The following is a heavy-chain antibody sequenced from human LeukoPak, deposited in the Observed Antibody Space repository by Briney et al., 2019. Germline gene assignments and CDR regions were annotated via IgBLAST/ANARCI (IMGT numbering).Heavy chain of an antibody. D-gene: IGHD3-10*01. J-gene: IGHJ4*02. V-gene: IGHV1-2*02. Sequence: GASVKVSCKASGYTFTGYYMHWVRQAPGQGLEWMGWINPNSGGTNYAQNFQGRVTMTRDTSISTAYMELSRLRSDDTAVYYCARDLSLRSGSFWGQGTLVTVSS. CDR2: INPNSGGT. CDR1: GYTFTGYY. CDR3: ARDLSLRSGSF.